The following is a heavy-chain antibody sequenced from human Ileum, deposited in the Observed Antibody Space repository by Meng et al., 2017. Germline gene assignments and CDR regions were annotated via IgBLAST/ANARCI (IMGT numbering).Heavy chain of an antibody. CDR1: GVTFSDYY. CDR2: ISPTSGSL. CDR3: ARDHGSLNWFDP. V-gene: IGHV3-11*04. J-gene: IGHJ5*02. Sequence: QVQLVASGGGFVTAVRSPRLSCAASGVTFSDYYITWIRQPPVQGLEWLASISPTSGSLYFADSVKGRFSISRDNAKNSVSLQMTRLRVEDTAVYYCARDHGSLNWFDPWGQGTLVTVSS. D-gene: IGHD6-25*01.